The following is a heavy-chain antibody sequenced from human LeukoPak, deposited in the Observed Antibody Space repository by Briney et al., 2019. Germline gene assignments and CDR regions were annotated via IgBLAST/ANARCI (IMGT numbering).Heavy chain of an antibody. Sequence: GGSLRLSCAASGFTFSGYPIHWVRQAPGKGLEWVAVISYDGSNKYYADSVKGRFTISRDNSKNTLYLQMNSLRAEDTAVYYCARLYPGIAVAGIFDYWGQGTLVTVSS. CDR2: ISYDGSNK. CDR1: GFTFSGYP. J-gene: IGHJ4*02. D-gene: IGHD6-19*01. CDR3: ARLYPGIAVAGIFDY. V-gene: IGHV3-30-3*01.